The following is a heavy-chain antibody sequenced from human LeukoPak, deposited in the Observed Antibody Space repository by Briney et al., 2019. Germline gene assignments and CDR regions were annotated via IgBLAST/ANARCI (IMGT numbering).Heavy chain of an antibody. V-gene: IGHV3-11*01. CDR3: ARQALGVVVAATGDY. CDR2: ISSSGSTI. D-gene: IGHD2-15*01. CDR1: GFTYSDYY. Sequence: GGSLRLSCAASGFTYSDYYMSWIRQAPGKGLEWVSYISSSGSTIYYADSVKGRFTISRDNAKNSLYLQMNSLRAEDTAVYYCARQALGVVVAATGDYWGQGTPVTVSS. J-gene: IGHJ4*02.